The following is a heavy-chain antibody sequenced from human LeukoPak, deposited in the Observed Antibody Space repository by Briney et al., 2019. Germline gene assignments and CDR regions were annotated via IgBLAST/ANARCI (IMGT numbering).Heavy chain of an antibody. CDR1: GFTFNTYA. Sequence: GRSLRLSCAASGFTFNTYAMHWVSQAPGKGLEWLAVIWYDGKYKYYGDSVKGRISISRDNSKATLDLQMNNLRAEDTGLYYCARGFGSGGSSVEFWGQGTLVTVSS. CDR2: IWYDGKYK. J-gene: IGHJ4*02. D-gene: IGHD2-15*01. V-gene: IGHV3-33*01. CDR3: ARGFGSGGSSVEF.